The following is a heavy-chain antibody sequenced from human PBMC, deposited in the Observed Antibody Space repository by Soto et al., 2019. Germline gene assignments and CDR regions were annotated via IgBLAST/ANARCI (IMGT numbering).Heavy chain of an antibody. CDR3: ARDSPHIPCSSTSCYNRVRFDY. D-gene: IGHD2-2*02. J-gene: IGHJ4*02. Sequence: SETLSLTCAVYGGSFSGYYWSWIRQPPGKGLEWIGEINHSGSTNYNPSLKSRVTISVDTSKNQFSLKLSSVTAADTAVYYCARDSPHIPCSSTSCYNRVRFDYWGQGTLVTVSS. CDR1: GGSFSGYY. CDR2: INHSGST. V-gene: IGHV4-34*01.